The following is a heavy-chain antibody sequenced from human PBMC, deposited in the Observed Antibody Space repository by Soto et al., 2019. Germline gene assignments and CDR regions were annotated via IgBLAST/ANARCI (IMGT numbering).Heavy chain of an antibody. CDR1: GFTFSNYA. V-gene: IGHV3-23*01. CDR3: SNQINYDILTGYYPDDF. CDR2: ITPNHDNV. J-gene: IGHJ4*02. D-gene: IGHD3-9*01. Sequence: GGSLRLSCVASGFTFSNYAMTWVRQAPRKGLEWVSSITPNHDNVYYIDSVKGRFFISRDNSRNTLYLQMKNLRAEDTAVYYCSNQINYDILTGYYPDDFWGQGTLVTVSS.